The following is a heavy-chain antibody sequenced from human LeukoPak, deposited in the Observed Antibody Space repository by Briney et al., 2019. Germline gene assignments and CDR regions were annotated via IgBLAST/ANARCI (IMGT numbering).Heavy chain of an antibody. Sequence: PGGSLRLSCAASGFTFSSYAMTWVRPAPGKGLEWVSVISGSGAITYHADSVKGRFTISRDNSKSMVYLQMDSLRAEDTAVYYCAKSGVYSSTPLYYVDVWGKGTTVTVSS. J-gene: IGHJ6*03. CDR1: GFTFSSYA. D-gene: IGHD6-13*01. CDR3: AKSGVYSSTPLYYVDV. V-gene: IGHV3-23*01. CDR2: ISGSGAIT.